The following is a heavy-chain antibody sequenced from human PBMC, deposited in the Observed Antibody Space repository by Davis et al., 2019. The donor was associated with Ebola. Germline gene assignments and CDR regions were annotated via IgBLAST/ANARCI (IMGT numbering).Heavy chain of an antibody. CDR1: GGSISSYY. D-gene: IGHD2-15*01. Sequence: MPSETLSLTCTVSGGSISSYYWSWIRRPPGKGLEWIGYIYYSGSTNYNPSLKSRVTISVDTSKNQFSLKLSSVTAADTAVYYCARGGWGAGGYWGQGTLVTVSS. J-gene: IGHJ4*02. CDR3: ARGGWGAGGY. V-gene: IGHV4-59*01. CDR2: IYYSGST.